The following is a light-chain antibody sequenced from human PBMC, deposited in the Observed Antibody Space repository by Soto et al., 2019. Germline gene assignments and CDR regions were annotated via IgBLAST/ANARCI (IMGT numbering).Light chain of an antibody. J-gene: IGKJ1*01. CDR3: QQYGSSGT. Sequence: QMTQSPSSLSASVGDRVTITCRASQSIAGHLNWYQQKPGKAPKLLIYAASSLQSGVPSRFSGGGSGTDFTLTISRLEPEDFAVYYCQQYGSSGTFGQGTKVDIK. V-gene: IGKV1-39*01. CDR2: AAS. CDR1: QSIAGH.